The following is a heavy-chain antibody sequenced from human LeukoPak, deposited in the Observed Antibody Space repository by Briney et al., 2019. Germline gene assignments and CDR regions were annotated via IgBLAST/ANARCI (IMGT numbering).Heavy chain of an antibody. CDR1: GFSFSSYA. CDR3: AKAPVTSCRGAFCYPFDY. Sequence: GGSLRLSCATSGFSFSSYAMSWVRQAPGKGLEWVSAMSSSDGGRYYAASVRGRFTISRDTSRSTLYLQMNSLRAEDAAVYYCAKAPVTSCRGAFCYPFDYWGQGTLVTVSS. V-gene: IGHV3-23*01. CDR2: MSSSDGGR. D-gene: IGHD2-15*01. J-gene: IGHJ4*02.